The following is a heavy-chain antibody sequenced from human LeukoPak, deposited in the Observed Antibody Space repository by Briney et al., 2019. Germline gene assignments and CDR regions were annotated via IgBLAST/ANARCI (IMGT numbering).Heavy chain of an antibody. CDR2: ISGSGGST. J-gene: IGHJ4*02. D-gene: IGHD4-17*01. CDR3: AKAFPKVTTGNYFDY. Sequence: GGSLRLSCAASGFTFRSYAMSWVRQAPGKGLEWVSAISGSGGSTYYADSVKGRFTISRDNSKNTLYLQMNSLRAEDTAVYYCAKAFPKVTTGNYFDYWGQGTLVTVSS. V-gene: IGHV3-23*01. CDR1: GFTFRSYA.